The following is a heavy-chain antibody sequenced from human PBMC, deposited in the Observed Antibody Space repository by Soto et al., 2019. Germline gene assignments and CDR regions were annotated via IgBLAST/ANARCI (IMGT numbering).Heavy chain of an antibody. CDR3: AMIAAAGTSNFDY. Sequence: SETLSLTCTVSGGSISSSSYYWGWIRQPPGKGLEWIGEINHSGSTNYNPSLKSRVTISVDTSKNQFSLKLSSVTAADTAVYYCAMIAAAGTSNFDYWGQGTLVTVSS. CDR1: GGSISSSSYY. CDR2: INHSGST. V-gene: IGHV4-39*07. J-gene: IGHJ4*02. D-gene: IGHD6-13*01.